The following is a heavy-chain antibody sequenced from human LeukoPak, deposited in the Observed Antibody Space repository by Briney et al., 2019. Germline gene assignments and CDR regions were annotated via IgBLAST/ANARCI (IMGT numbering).Heavy chain of an antibody. CDR3: ASRAVAGTRLYWYFDL. D-gene: IGHD6-19*01. J-gene: IGHJ2*01. CDR2: INAGNDNT. Sequence: ASVKVSCKASGYTFTSYAMHWVRQAPGQRLEWMGWINAGNDNTKYSQKFQGRVTITRDTSASTAYMELNSLRSEDTAVYYCASRAVAGTRLYWYFDLWGRGTLVTVSS. V-gene: IGHV1-3*01. CDR1: GYTFTSYA.